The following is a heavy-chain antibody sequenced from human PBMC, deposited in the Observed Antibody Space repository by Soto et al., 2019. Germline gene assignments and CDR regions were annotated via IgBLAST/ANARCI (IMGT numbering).Heavy chain of an antibody. D-gene: IGHD3-9*01. CDR1: GFTFENYA. V-gene: IGHV3-23*01. J-gene: IGHJ4*02. CDR2: ISNIGGQT. Sequence: LRLSCEVSGFTFENYAMNWVRRAPGKGLEWVSSISNIGGQTYYADSVKGRFTISRDMSKKTVHLRMNNLRADDTGVYFCAKEMWGWGYDIFGACLDSWGQGTLVTVSS. CDR3: AKEMWGWGYDIFGACLDS.